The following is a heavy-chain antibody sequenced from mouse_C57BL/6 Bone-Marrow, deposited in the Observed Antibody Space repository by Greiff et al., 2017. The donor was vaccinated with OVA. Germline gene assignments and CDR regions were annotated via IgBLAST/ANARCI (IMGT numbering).Heavy chain of an antibody. CDR1: GFTFSSYG. CDR3: ARGGHWYFDV. Sequence: EVHLVESGGDLVKPGGSLKLSCAASGFTFSSYGMSWVRQTPDKRLEWVATISSGGSYTYYPDSVKGRFTISRDNAKNTLYLQMSSLKSEDTAMYYCARGGHWYFDVWGTGTTVTVSS. J-gene: IGHJ1*03. CDR2: ISSGGSYT. V-gene: IGHV5-6*01. D-gene: IGHD3-3*01.